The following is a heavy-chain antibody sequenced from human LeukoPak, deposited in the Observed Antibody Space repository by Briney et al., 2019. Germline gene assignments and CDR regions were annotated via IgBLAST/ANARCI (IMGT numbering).Heavy chain of an antibody. D-gene: IGHD3-10*01. V-gene: IGHV4-61*02. J-gene: IGHJ5*02. Sequence: ASETLSLTCTVSGGSISSTNYYWTWIRQPAGKGLEWIGRIYTTGSPSYSPSLKSRVTISVDTSTNQFSLKLTSVSAADTAVYYCARDRGITTARGVPSWFDPWGQGTLVTVSS. CDR2: IYTTGSP. CDR1: GGSISSTNYY. CDR3: ARDRGITTARGVPSWFDP.